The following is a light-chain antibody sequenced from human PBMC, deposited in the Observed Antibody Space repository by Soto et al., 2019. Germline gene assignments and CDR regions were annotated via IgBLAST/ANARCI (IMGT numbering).Light chain of an antibody. Sequence: QSVLTQSPSASASLGASVNLTCTLSSVHSTFAIAWHQQQPEKGPRYLMNLNSDGSHNKGDGIPDRFSGSSSGAERYLTISSLQSEDEADYYCQTWGSGIRVFGGGTKLTVL. CDR3: QTWGSGIRV. J-gene: IGLJ3*02. V-gene: IGLV4-69*01. CDR1: SVHSTFA. CDR2: LNSDGSH.